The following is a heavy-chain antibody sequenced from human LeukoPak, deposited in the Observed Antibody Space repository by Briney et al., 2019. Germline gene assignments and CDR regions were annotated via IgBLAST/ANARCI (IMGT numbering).Heavy chain of an antibody. Sequence: PGGSLRLSCAASGFTFSSYAMSWVRQAPGKGLEWVSAISGSGGSTYYADSVKGRFTISRDNSRNTLYLQMNSLRAEDTAVYFCAKDHVVVTANLDSWGQGTLVTVSS. V-gene: IGHV3-23*01. CDR2: ISGSGGST. CDR3: AKDHVVVTANLDS. J-gene: IGHJ4*02. D-gene: IGHD2-21*02. CDR1: GFTFSSYA.